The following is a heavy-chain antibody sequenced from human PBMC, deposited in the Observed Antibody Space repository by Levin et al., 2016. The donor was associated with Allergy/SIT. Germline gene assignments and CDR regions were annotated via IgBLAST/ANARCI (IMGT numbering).Heavy chain of an antibody. Sequence: SETLSLTCTVSGGSISSYYWSWIRQPAGKGLEWIGRIYTSGSTNYNLSLKSRVTMSVDTSKNQFSLKLSSVTAADTAVYYCARLGYSGYDHRDYYGMDVWGQGTTVTVSS. CDR1: GGSISSYY. CDR3: ARLGYSGYDHRDYYGMDV. V-gene: IGHV4-4*07. D-gene: IGHD5-12*01. CDR2: IYTSGST. J-gene: IGHJ6*02.